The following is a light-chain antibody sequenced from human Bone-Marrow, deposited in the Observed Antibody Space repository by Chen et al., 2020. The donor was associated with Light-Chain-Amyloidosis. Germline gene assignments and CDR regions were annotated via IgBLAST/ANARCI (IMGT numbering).Light chain of an antibody. CDR1: QSVSNY. Sequence: EIVLTQSPATLSLSPGERATLSCRASQSVSNYLAWYQQTHGQAPRLLIYDTSNQAPGIPARFSGRESGTDFTLTISSLQPEDFAIYYCRQRQAWPITLGGVTNVEIK. CDR3: RQRQAWPIT. V-gene: IGKV3-11*01. J-gene: IGKJ4*01. CDR2: DTS.